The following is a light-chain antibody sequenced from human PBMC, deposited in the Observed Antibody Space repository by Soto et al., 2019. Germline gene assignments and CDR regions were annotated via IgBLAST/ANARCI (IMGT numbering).Light chain of an antibody. CDR3: QQYNSYWT. J-gene: IGKJ1*01. Sequence: DIQMTQSPSTLSASVGDRVTITCRASQSISSWLAWYQQKPGKAPKLLIYDASSLESEVPSRFGGSGSGTEFTLTISSLQPDNFATYYCQQYNSYWTFGQGTKVEIK. CDR1: QSISSW. V-gene: IGKV1-5*01. CDR2: DAS.